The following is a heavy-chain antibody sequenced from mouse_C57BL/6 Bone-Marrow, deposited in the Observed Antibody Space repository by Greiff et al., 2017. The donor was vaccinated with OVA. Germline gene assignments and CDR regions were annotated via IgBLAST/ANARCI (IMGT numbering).Heavy chain of an antibody. CDR2: INSDGGST. Sequence: DVKLVESGGGLVQPGESLKLSCESNEYEFPSHDMSWVRKTPEKRLELVAAINSDGGSTYYPDTMERRFIISRDNTKKTLYLQMSSLRSEDTALYYCAIPYGYGDWYFDVWGTGTTVTVSS. D-gene: IGHD2-2*01. J-gene: IGHJ1*03. V-gene: IGHV5-2*01. CDR3: AIPYGYGDWYFDV. CDR1: EYEFPSHD.